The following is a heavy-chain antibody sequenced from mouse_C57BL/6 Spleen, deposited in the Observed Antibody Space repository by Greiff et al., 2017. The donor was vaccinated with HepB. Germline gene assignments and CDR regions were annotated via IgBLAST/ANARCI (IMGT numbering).Heavy chain of an antibody. Sequence: EVKLVESGEGLVKPGGSLKLSCAASGFTFSSYAMSWVRQTPEKRLEWVAYISSGGDYIYYADTVKGRFTISRDNARNTLYLQMSSLKSEDTAMYYCTRGTASSWFAYWGQGTLVTVSA. CDR2: ISSGGDYI. J-gene: IGHJ3*01. CDR3: TRGTASSWFAY. CDR1: GFTFSSYA. V-gene: IGHV5-9-1*02. D-gene: IGHD3-3*01.